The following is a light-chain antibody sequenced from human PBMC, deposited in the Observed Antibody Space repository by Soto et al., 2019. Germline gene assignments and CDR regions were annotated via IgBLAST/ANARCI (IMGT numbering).Light chain of an antibody. CDR2: DAS. Sequence: VLTQSPGTLSLSPGEGATLSCRASQSLSSQLAWYQQKPGQAPRLLIYDASKRAAGVPGRFSGSGSGTDFTLTITSLEPDDSAIYYCQQRSSWPTFGQGTRVEIK. CDR1: QSLSSQ. V-gene: IGKV3-11*01. CDR3: QQRSSWPT. J-gene: IGKJ1*01.